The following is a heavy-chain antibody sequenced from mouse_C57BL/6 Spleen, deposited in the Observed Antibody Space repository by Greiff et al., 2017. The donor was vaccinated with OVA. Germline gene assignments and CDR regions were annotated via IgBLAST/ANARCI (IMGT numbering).Heavy chain of an antibody. CDR3: ARSLFITTVVGGGYFDF. CDR1: GYTFTSYT. Sequence: VQLQESGAELARPGASVKMSCKASGYTFTSYTMHWVKQRPGQGLEWIGYINPSSGYTKYNQKFKDKATLTADKSSSTAYMQLSSLTSEDSAVYYCARSLFITTVVGGGYFDFWGTGTTVTVSS. J-gene: IGHJ1*03. D-gene: IGHD1-1*01. V-gene: IGHV1-4*01. CDR2: INPSSGYT.